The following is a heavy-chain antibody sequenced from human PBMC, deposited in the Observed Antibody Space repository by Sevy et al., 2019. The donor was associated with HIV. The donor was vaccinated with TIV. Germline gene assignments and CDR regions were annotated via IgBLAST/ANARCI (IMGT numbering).Heavy chain of an antibody. D-gene: IGHD3-10*01. CDR1: GYSITSGFL. Sequence: SETLSLTCAVSGYSITSGFLWGCIRQPPGKGLEWIGRLYHSGTAYNNPSVNSRVIVSVDTSKNKFSLKLNSVTAADTAVYYCARHSHGSGTYYVPFDSWGQGTLVTVSS. CDR2: LYHSGTA. CDR3: ARHSHGSGTYYVPFDS. J-gene: IGHJ4*02. V-gene: IGHV4-38-2*01.